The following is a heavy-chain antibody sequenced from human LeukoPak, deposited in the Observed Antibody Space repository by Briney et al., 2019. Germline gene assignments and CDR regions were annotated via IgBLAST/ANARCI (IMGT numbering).Heavy chain of an antibody. J-gene: IGHJ4*02. V-gene: IGHV3-23*01. CDR2: ISGSGGST. CDR3: AKDLGGSYPPSYYFDY. CDR1: GFTFSSYA. D-gene: IGHD1-26*01. Sequence: GVSLRLSCAASGFTFSSYAMSWVRQAPGKGLEWVSAISGSGGSTYYADSVKGRFTISRDNSKNTLNLQMNSLRAEDTAVYYRAKDLGGSYPPSYYFDYWGQGTLVTVSS.